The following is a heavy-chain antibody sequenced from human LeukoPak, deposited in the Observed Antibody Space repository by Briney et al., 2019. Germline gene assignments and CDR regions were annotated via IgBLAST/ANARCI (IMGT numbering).Heavy chain of an antibody. CDR3: ARRYCSSSSCTLDY. CDR2: IKSRTDGGTT. D-gene: IGHD2-2*01. Sequence: PGGSLRLSCAASGFTFINAWLSWVRQAPGKGLEWVGRIKSRTDGGTTDYAAPVKGRFTISRDNAKNSLYLQMNSLRAEDTAVYYCARRYCSSSSCTLDYWGQGTLVTVSS. J-gene: IGHJ4*02. CDR1: GFTFINAW. V-gene: IGHV3-15*01.